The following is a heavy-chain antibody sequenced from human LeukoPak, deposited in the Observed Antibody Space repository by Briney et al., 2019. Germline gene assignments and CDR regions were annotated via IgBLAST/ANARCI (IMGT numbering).Heavy chain of an antibody. CDR3: AKGYYGGSATHFDS. Sequence: GSLRLSCAASGFTFSTFAMSWVRQAPGKGLERVSVMSGSGVTGTYYADSVKGRFTISRDNSKNTLFLEMNSLRAEDTAVYYCAKGYYGGSATHFDSWGQGILVTVSS. V-gene: IGHV3-23*01. CDR1: GFTFSTFA. D-gene: IGHD4-23*01. CDR2: MSGSGVTGT. J-gene: IGHJ4*02.